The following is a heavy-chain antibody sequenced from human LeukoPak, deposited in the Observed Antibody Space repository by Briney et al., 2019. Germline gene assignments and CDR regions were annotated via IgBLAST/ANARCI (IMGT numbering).Heavy chain of an antibody. CDR2: IYPGDSDT. V-gene: IGHV5-51*01. Sequence: LGESLKISCKGSGYSFTSYWIGWVRQMPGKGLEGMGIIYPGDSDTRYSPSLQGQVTISADKSISTAYLQWSSLEASDTAMYYCARLVWSGSHLPGGYFDYWGQGTLVTVSS. CDR3: ARLVWSGSHLPGGYFDY. D-gene: IGHD1-26*01. CDR1: GYSFTSYW. J-gene: IGHJ4*02.